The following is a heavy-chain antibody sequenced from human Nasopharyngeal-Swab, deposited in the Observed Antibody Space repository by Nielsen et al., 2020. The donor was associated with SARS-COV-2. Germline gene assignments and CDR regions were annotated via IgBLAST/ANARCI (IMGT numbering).Heavy chain of an antibody. CDR1: GFTFGNYG. D-gene: IGHD3-3*01. V-gene: IGHV3-23*01. J-gene: IGHJ6*02. CDR3: AKEESSYDFWSGYVTNYYYNGMDV. Sequence: GESLKISCAAAGFTFGNYGMTWVRQPPGKGLEWVSAISGGGGGTYYADSVKGRLTISRDNSKRTLYLQMNSLRAEDTAVYYCAKEESSYDFWSGYVTNYYYNGMDVWGQGTTVTVSS. CDR2: ISGGGGGT.